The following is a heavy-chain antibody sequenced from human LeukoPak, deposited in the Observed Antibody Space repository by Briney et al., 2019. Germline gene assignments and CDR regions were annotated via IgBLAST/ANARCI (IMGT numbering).Heavy chain of an antibody. CDR1: GFTFSSYA. CDR2: ISYDGNNK. V-gene: IGHV3-30*04. D-gene: IGHD1-26*01. J-gene: IGHJ4*02. Sequence: GGSLRLSCAASGFTFSSYAMHWVRQAPGKGLEWVAVISYDGNNKYYADSVRGRFTISRDNSKNTLYLQMNSLRAEDTAVYYCATSEAIVGATPFDYWGQGTLVTVSS. CDR3: ATSEAIVGATPFDY.